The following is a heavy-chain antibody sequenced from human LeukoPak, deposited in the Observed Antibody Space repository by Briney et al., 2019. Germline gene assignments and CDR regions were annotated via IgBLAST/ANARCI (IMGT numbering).Heavy chain of an antibody. CDR3: ASSSGYYSSFGYFDY. V-gene: IGHV4-34*01. Sequence: PSETQSLTCAVYGGSFSGYYWSWIRQPPGKGLEWIGEINHSGSTNYNPSLKSRVTISVDTSKNQFSLKLSSVTAADTAVYYCASSSGYYSSFGYFDYWGQGTLVTVSS. CDR1: GGSFSGYY. J-gene: IGHJ4*02. D-gene: IGHD3-22*01. CDR2: INHSGST.